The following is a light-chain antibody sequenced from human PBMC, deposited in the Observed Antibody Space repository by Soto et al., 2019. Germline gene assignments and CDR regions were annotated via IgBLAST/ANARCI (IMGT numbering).Light chain of an antibody. CDR1: QSVSSY. CDR2: DAS. CDR3: QQRSNWPPVN. J-gene: IGKJ4*01. V-gene: IGKV3-11*01. Sequence: EIVLTQSPATLSLSPGEGATLSCRASQSVSSYLAWYQQKPVQAPRLLIYDASNRATGIPARFSGSGSGTDFTLTISSLAPEDFAVYYCQQRSNWPPVNFGGGTKVEIK.